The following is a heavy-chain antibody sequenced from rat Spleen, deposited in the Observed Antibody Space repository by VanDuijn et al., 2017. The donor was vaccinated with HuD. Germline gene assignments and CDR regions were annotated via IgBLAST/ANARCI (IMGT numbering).Heavy chain of an antibody. CDR1: GFNFNDYW. V-gene: IGHV4-2*01. D-gene: IGHD4-3*01. CDR2: IDKDSNTI. Sequence: EVKLVESGGGLVQPGRSLKVSCAASGFNFNDYWMGWVRQAPGKGLEWIGEIDKDSNTINYTPSLKDRFTISRDNAQNTLYLEMSKLGSEDTAIYYCAREPPGYGYCVTDAWGQGASVTVSS. CDR3: AREPPGYGYCVTDA. J-gene: IGHJ4*01.